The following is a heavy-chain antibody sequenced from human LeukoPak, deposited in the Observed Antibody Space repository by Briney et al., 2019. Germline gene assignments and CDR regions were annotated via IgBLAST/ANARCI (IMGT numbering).Heavy chain of an antibody. CDR2: IIPIFGTV. Sequence: SVKVSCKASGGTFSSYAISWVRQAPGQGLEWMGGIIPIFGTVNYAQKFQGRVTITADKSTSTAYMELSSLRSEDTAVYYCARRDPGSGYAFDYWGQGTLVTVSS. CDR1: GGTFSSYA. CDR3: ARRDPGSGYAFDY. J-gene: IGHJ4*02. V-gene: IGHV1-69*06. D-gene: IGHD3-3*01.